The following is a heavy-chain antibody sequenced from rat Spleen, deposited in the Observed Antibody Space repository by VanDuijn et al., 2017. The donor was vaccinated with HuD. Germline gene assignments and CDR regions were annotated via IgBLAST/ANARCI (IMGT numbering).Heavy chain of an antibody. J-gene: IGHJ2*01. V-gene: IGHV5-29*01. D-gene: IGHD1-6*01. CDR2: ISDDGSGT. CDR3: VYVYYVYFNY. Sequence: EVQLVESDGGLVQPGRSLKLSCAASGFTFSDYYMAWVRQAPTKGLEWVATISDDGSGTYYRDSVKGRFTISRDNAKSTLYLQMDSLRSEDTATYYCVYVYYVYFNYWGQGVRVTVSS. CDR1: GFTFSDYY.